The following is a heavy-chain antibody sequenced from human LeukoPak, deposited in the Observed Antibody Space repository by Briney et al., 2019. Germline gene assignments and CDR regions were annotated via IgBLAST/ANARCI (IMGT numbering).Heavy chain of an antibody. CDR2: INHSGST. J-gene: IGHJ4*02. Sequence: PSETLSLTCAVYGGSFSGYYWSWIRQPPGKGLEWIGEINHSGSTNYNPSLKSRVTISVDTSKNQFSLKLSSVTAADTAVYYCAREAVAGLVDYWGQGTLVTVSS. CDR1: GGSFSGYY. D-gene: IGHD6-19*01. CDR3: AREAVAGLVDY. V-gene: IGHV4-34*01.